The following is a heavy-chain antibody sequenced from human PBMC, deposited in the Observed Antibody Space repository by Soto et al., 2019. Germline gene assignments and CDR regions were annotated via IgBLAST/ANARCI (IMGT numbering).Heavy chain of an antibody. Sequence: QVQLVESGGGVVQPGRSLRLSCAASGFTFSSYAMHWVRQAPGKGLEWVAVISYDGSNKYYADSVKGRFTISRDNSKNTLYLQMNSLRAEDTAVYYCARAVYSSGWYAFDYWGQGTLVTVSS. CDR1: GFTFSSYA. CDR3: ARAVYSSGWYAFDY. J-gene: IGHJ4*02. CDR2: ISYDGSNK. D-gene: IGHD6-19*01. V-gene: IGHV3-30-3*01.